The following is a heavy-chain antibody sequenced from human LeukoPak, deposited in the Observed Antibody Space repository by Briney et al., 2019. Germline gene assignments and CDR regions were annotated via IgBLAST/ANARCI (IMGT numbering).Heavy chain of an antibody. D-gene: IGHD3-22*01. Sequence: GGSLRLSCGASGFNFSDYYMTWVCQAPGKGLEWVTYISSSGTTMYYADSVKGRFTISRDNAKNSLYLLMNSLRAADTAIYYCARHYDTSAYFSNPHWGQGTLVTVSS. CDR1: GFNFSDYY. CDR2: ISSSGTTM. CDR3: ARHYDTSAYFSNPH. J-gene: IGHJ4*02. V-gene: IGHV3-11*01.